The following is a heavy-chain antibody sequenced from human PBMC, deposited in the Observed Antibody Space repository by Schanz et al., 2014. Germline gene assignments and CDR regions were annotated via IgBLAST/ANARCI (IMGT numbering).Heavy chain of an antibody. J-gene: IGHJ4*02. V-gene: IGHV3-23*04. D-gene: IGHD6-6*01. Sequence: EVQLVESGGGLVQPGGSLRLSCAASAFALNNYDMTWVRQAPGKGLEWVSCIRGSGGSTLYADSVQGRFTISRDDSKNMLSLPMNSLRAEDTAVYYCAKGQLLSSYFDYWGQGTLVTVSS. CDR2: IRGSGGST. CDR1: AFALNNYD. CDR3: AKGQLLSSYFDY.